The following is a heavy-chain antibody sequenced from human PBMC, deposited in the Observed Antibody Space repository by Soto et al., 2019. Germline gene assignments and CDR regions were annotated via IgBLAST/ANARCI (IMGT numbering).Heavy chain of an antibody. V-gene: IGHV1-69*13. Sequence: SVKVSCKASGGTFSSYAISWVRQAPGQGLEWMGGIIPIFGTANYAQKFQGRVTITADESTSTAYMELSSLRSEDTAVYYCARSIVVVTPDAFDIWGQGTIVTVSS. CDR3: ARSIVVVTPDAFDI. D-gene: IGHD3-22*01. J-gene: IGHJ3*02. CDR1: GGTFSSYA. CDR2: IIPIFGTA.